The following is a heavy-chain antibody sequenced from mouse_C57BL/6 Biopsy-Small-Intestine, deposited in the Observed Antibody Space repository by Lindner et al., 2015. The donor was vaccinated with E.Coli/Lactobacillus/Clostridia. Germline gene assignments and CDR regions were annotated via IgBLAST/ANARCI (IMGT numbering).Heavy chain of an antibody. D-gene: IGHD1-1*01. CDR3: ARRSVYSSSPYFDS. J-gene: IGHJ2*01. CDR2: INPNNGGT. Sequence: EVQLQESGPELVKPGASVKMSCKASGYTFTDYNMHWVKQSHGKSLEWIGYINPNNGGTSYNQKFKGKATLTVNKSSSTAYMELRSLTSEDSAVYFCARRSVYSSSPYFDSWGQGTTLTVSS. V-gene: IGHV1-22*01. CDR1: GYTFTDYN.